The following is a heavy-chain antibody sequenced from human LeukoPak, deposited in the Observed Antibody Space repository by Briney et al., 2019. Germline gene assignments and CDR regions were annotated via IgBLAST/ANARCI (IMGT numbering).Heavy chain of an antibody. Sequence: AGTLSLSCAASGFTISSYGWHWLRQAPGKGLEWMAVTWYDGSNNYYADSVRVRITISRDNSKNTLYPRMNSLRAEDTAVYYSARDRSWLRLMCLLDYWGQGTLVTVSS. CDR3: ARDRSWLRLMCLLDY. V-gene: IGHV3-33*01. J-gene: IGHJ4*02. D-gene: IGHD5-12*01. CDR1: GFTISSYG. CDR2: TWYDGSNN.